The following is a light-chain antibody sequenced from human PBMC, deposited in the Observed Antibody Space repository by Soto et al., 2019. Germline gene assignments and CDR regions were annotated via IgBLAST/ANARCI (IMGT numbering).Light chain of an antibody. CDR2: RDT. J-gene: IGLJ1*01. V-gene: IGLV3-9*01. Sequence: SYELTQSLSVSVALGQTARITCGGNNIENKNVHWYHQKPGQAPVLVIYRDTNRPSGIPERFSGSNSGNTATLTISSAQAGDVGDYDCQVWDSGTAVFGTGTKLTVL. CDR1: NIENKN. CDR3: QVWDSGTAV.